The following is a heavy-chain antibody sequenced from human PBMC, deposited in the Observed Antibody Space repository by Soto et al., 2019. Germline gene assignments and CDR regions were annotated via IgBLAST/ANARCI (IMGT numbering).Heavy chain of an antibody. D-gene: IGHD3-10*01. CDR3: ARSFGEFSERDAFDI. V-gene: IGHV3-30-3*01. Sequence: QVQLVESGGGVVQPGRSLRLSCAASGFTFSSYAMHWVRQAPGKGLEWVAVISYDGSNKYYADSVKGRFTISRDNSKNALYLQMNSLRAEDTGVYYCARSFGEFSERDAFDIWGQGTMVTVSS. CDR2: ISYDGSNK. J-gene: IGHJ3*02. CDR1: GFTFSSYA.